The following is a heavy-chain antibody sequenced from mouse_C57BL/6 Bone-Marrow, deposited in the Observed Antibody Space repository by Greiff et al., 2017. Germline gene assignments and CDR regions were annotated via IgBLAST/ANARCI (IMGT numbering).Heavy chain of an antibody. CDR2: IYPRSGNT. CDR3: ARDSDLICYGNYWYFDV. Sequence: QVQLKQSGAELARPGASVKLSCKASGYTFTSYGISWVKQRTGQGLEWIGEIYPRSGNTYYNEKFKGKATLTADKSSSTAYMELRSLTSEDSAVYFCARDSDLICYGNYWYFDVWGTGTAVTVSS. V-gene: IGHV1-81*01. D-gene: IGHD2-1*01. CDR1: GYTFTSYG. J-gene: IGHJ1*03.